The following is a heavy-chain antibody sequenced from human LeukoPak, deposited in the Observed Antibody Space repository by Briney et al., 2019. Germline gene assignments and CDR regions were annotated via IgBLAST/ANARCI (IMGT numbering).Heavy chain of an antibody. V-gene: IGHV3-66*01. Sequence: HPGGSLSLSCAASGFTFSSYSMNRVRPAQGKGLEWVSVLYIGGSTYSADSVKGRFTISRDNSKNTLYLQMNSLRAEDTAVYYCARDRVMITFGAVIVIPSPYYYYGMDVWGQGITVTVSS. CDR1: GFTFSSYS. D-gene: IGHD3-16*02. CDR3: ARDRVMITFGAVIVIPSPYYYYGMDV. J-gene: IGHJ6*02. CDR2: LYIGGST.